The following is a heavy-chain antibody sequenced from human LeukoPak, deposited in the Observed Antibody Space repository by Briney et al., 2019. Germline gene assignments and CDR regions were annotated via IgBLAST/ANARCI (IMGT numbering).Heavy chain of an antibody. J-gene: IGHJ6*03. CDR3: AKDGGLISYYYYYMDV. CDR2: IRYDGSKK. D-gene: IGHD3/OR15-3a*01. Sequence: GGSLRLSCAASGFTFSSYGMHWVRQAPGKGLEWVAFIRYDGSKKYYADSVKGRFTISRDNSKNTLYLQMNSLGAEDTAVYYCAKDGGLISYYYYYMDVWGKGTTVTISS. CDR1: GFTFSSYG. V-gene: IGHV3-30*02.